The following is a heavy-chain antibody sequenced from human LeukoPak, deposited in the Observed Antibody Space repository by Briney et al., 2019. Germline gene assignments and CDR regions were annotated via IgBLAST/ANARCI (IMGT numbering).Heavy chain of an antibody. V-gene: IGHV4-4*07. CDR2: IYTSGST. Sequence: PSETLXLTCTVSGGSISSYYWSWIRQPAGKGLEWIGRIYTSGSTNYNPSLKSRVTISVDTSKNKFSQKRRYIAAADTAVYYCARTAIFGVVSPLDYWGQGTLVTVSS. CDR3: ARTAIFGVVSPLDY. CDR1: GGSISSYY. D-gene: IGHD3-3*01. J-gene: IGHJ4*02.